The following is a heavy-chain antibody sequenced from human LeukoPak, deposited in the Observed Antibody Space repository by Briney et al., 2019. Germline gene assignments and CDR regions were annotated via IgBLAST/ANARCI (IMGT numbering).Heavy chain of an antibody. Sequence: GASVKVSCKASGYTFTGYYMHWVRQAPGQGLEWMGWINPNSGGTNYALKFQGRVTMTRDTSISTAYMELSSLRSEDTAVYYCARGVARADRSGYCSSTSCPRPYYFDYWGQGTLVTVSS. J-gene: IGHJ4*02. D-gene: IGHD2-2*01. CDR2: INPNSGGT. CDR3: ARGVARADRSGYCSSTSCPRPYYFDY. CDR1: GYTFTGYY. V-gene: IGHV1-2*02.